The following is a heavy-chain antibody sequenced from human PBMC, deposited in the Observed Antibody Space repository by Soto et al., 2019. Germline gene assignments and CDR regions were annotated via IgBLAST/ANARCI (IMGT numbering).Heavy chain of an antibody. CDR1: GGDFSTYA. J-gene: IGHJ4*02. D-gene: IGHD1-26*01. CDR2: IIPIFGTT. V-gene: IGHV1-69*01. Sequence: QVQLVQSGAAVKKPGSSVKVSCKASGGDFSTYAITWVRQAPGQGLEWLGGIIPIFGTTDYARKFQGRVTITAAESTSTVFIELSSLTSEDTAVYYCARGVGAYYFDYWGQGTLVTVSS. CDR3: ARGVGAYYFDY.